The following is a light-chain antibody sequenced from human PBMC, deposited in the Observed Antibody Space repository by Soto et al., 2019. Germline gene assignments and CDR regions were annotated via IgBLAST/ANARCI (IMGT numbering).Light chain of an antibody. CDR1: QSVSNNY. V-gene: IGKV3-20*01. CDR3: RQYATSFS. Sequence: EIVLTQSPGTLSLSPGERATLSCRASQSVSNNYLAWYQQKRGQPPSLLIYRASSRATGIPDRFSGNGSGTDFTLAIRRLDPEDFAVYYCRQYATSFSFGQGTKLEI. CDR2: RAS. J-gene: IGKJ2*03.